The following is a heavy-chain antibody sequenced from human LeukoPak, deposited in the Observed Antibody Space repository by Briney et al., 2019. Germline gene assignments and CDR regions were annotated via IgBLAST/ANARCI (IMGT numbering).Heavy chain of an antibody. Sequence: ASVKVSCKASGYTFTSYDINWVRQATGQGLEWMGSMNPNSGNTGYAQKFQGRVTITRNTSITTAYMELSSLRSQDTAVYYCARGMTRSITMVRGVIISSGMGYWGQGTLVTVSS. J-gene: IGHJ4*02. D-gene: IGHD3-10*01. CDR1: GYTFTSYD. CDR3: ARGMTRSITMVRGVIISSGMGY. CDR2: MNPNSGNT. V-gene: IGHV1-8*01.